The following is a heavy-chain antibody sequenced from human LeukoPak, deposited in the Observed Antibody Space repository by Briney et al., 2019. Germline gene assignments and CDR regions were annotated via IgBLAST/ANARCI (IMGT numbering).Heavy chain of an antibody. CDR3: TGDHSSSWLPI. J-gene: IGHJ3*02. CDR2: IRSKAYGGTT. Sequence: GGSLRLSCTASGFTFGDYSMSWVRQAPGKGLEWVGFIRSKAYGGTTEYAASVKGRFTISRDDSKSIAYLQMNSLKTEDTAVYYCTGDHSSSWLPIWGQGTMVTVSS. V-gene: IGHV3-49*04. CDR1: GFTFGDYS. D-gene: IGHD6-13*01.